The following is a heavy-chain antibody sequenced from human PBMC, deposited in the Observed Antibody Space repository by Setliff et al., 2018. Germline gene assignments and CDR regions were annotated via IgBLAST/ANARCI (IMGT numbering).Heavy chain of an antibody. Sequence: GGSLRLSCAASGFTFSSYRMHWVRQAPGKGLEWVAVIWDDGGNKYHADSVKGRFTVTRDNSKSTLYLQMNSLRPEDTAVYYCARTCSGSGCYAGLESWGQGTLVTVSS. CDR3: ARTCSGSGCYAGLES. CDR2: IWDDGGNK. D-gene: IGHD2-15*01. J-gene: IGHJ4*02. CDR1: GFTFSSYR. V-gene: IGHV3-33*08.